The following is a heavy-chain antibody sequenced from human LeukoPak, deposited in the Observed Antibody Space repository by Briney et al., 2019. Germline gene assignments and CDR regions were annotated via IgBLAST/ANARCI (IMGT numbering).Heavy chain of an antibody. Sequence: GGSLRLSCAASGFTFSSYSMNWVRQAPGKGLEWVSSISSSSYIYYADSVKGRFTISRDNAKNSLYLQMNSLRAEDTALYYCAKDMAAYYYASGNIDYWGQGTLVTVSS. CDR3: AKDMAAYYYASGNIDY. CDR2: ISSSSYI. D-gene: IGHD3-10*01. J-gene: IGHJ4*02. V-gene: IGHV3-21*04. CDR1: GFTFSSYS.